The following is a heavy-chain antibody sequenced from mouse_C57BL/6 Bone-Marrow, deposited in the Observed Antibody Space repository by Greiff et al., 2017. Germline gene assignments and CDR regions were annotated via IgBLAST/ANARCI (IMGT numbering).Heavy chain of an antibody. CDR1: EYEFPSHD. Sequence: EVMLVESGGGLVQPGESLKLSCESNEYEFPSHDMSWVRTTQEKRLELVAAINSDGGSTYYPDTMERRFIISRDNTKKTLYLQMSSLRSEDTALYYCARHEDYYGSSLYFDVWGTGTTVTVSS. J-gene: IGHJ1*03. D-gene: IGHD1-1*01. CDR3: ARHEDYYGSSLYFDV. V-gene: IGHV5-2*01. CDR2: INSDGGST.